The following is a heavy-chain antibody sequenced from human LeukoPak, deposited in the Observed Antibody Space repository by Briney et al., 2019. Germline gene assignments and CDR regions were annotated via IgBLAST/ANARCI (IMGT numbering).Heavy chain of an antibody. CDR3: ARGGRYSYEGFDP. Sequence: SETLSLTCTVSGGSISSSSYYWGWIRQPPGKGLEWIGSIYYSGSTYYNPSLKSRVTISVDTSKNQFSLKLSSVTAADTAVYYCARGGRYSYEGFDPWGQGTLVTVSS. V-gene: IGHV4-39*07. J-gene: IGHJ5*02. CDR2: IYYSGST. D-gene: IGHD5-18*01. CDR1: GGSISSSSYY.